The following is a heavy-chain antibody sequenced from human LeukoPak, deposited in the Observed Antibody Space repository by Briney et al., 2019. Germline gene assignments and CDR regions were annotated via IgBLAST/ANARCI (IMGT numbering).Heavy chain of an antibody. CDR2: MNPNSGNT. J-gene: IGHJ4*02. V-gene: IGHV1-8*02. Sequence: GASVKVSCKASGYTFTSYYMHWVRQATGQGLEWMGWMNPNSGNTGYAQKFQGRVTMTRNTSISTAYMGLSSLRSEDTAVYYCARVSLRTGGFDYWGQGTLVTVSS. CDR3: ARVSLRTGGFDY. CDR1: GYTFTSYY. D-gene: IGHD3-16*02.